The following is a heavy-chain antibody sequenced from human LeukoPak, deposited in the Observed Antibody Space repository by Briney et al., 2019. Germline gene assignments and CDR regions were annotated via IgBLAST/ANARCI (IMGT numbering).Heavy chain of an antibody. J-gene: IGHJ3*02. V-gene: IGHV1-69*13. Sequence: GASVKVSCKASGYTFTSYGISWVRQAPGQGLEWMGGIIPIFGTANYAQKFQGRVTITADESTSTAYMELSSLRSEDTAVYYCADNRYSGSQSDAFDIWGQGTMVTVSS. D-gene: IGHD1-26*01. CDR2: IIPIFGTA. CDR3: ADNRYSGSQSDAFDI. CDR1: GYTFTSYG.